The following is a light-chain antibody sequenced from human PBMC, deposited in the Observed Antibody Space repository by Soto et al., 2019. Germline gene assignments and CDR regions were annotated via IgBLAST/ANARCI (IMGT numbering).Light chain of an antibody. CDR1: QGISNY. J-gene: IGKJ4*01. CDR2: AAS. Sequence: SLSASVGDRVTITFRAGQGISNYLAWYQQKPGKVPKLLIYAASTLQSGVPSRFSGSGSGTDFTLTISSLQPEDVATYYCQKYNNAPQLTFGGGTKVDIK. CDR3: QKYNNAPQLT. V-gene: IGKV1-27*01.